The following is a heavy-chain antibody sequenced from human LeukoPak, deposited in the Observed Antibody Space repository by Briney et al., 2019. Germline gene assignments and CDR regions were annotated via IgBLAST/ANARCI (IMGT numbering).Heavy chain of an antibody. D-gene: IGHD3-22*01. Sequence: ASVKVSCKASGYTFTSYDINWVRQATGQGLEWMGWMNPNSGNTGYAQKLQDRVTMTRNTSISTAYMELSSLRSEDTAGYYCARTYYDNSPPRFDPWGQGTLVTVSS. V-gene: IGHV1-8*01. CDR1: GYTFTSYD. J-gene: IGHJ5*02. CDR2: MNPNSGNT. CDR3: ARTYYDNSPPRFDP.